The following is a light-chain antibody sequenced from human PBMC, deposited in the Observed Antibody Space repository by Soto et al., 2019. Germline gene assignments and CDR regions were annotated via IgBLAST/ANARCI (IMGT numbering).Light chain of an antibody. J-gene: IGKJ4*01. CDR2: GAS. CDR3: QQYNNWPLT. CDR1: QSVSSN. Sequence: EIVLTQSPGTLSLSPGERATLSCRASQSVSSNYLAWYQHKPGQAPRLLIYGASTRATDIPARFSGSGSGTEFTLTISSLQSEDFALYYCQQYNNWPLTFGGGTKVDIK. V-gene: IGKV3-15*01.